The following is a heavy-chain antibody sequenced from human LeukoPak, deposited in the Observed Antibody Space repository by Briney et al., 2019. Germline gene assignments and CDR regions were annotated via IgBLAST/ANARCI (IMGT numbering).Heavy chain of an antibody. CDR1: GFTVSSNY. CDR2: IYSGGST. V-gene: IGHV3-53*01. J-gene: IGHJ3*02. CDR3: ARDSRPEAFDI. Sequence: GGSLRLSCAASGFTVSSNYMSWVRQAPGKGLERVSVIYSGGSTYYADSVKGRFTISRDNSKNTLYLQMNSLRAEDTAVYYCARDSRPEAFDIWGQGTMVTVSS. D-gene: IGHD1-14*01.